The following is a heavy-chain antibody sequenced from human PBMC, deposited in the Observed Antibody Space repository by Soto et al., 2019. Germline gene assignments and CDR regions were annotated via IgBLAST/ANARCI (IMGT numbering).Heavy chain of an antibody. CDR2: IYYSGST. V-gene: IGHV4-30-4*01. Sequence: QVQLQESGPGLVKPSQTLPLTCTVSGGSISSGDYYWSWIRQPPGKGLEWIGYIYYSGSTYYNPSLKSRVTRSVDTSKNQFSLKLSSVTAADTAVYYCARVEARWSRGLAFDIWGQGTMVTVSS. D-gene: IGHD2-15*01. CDR1: GGSISSGDYY. J-gene: IGHJ3*02. CDR3: ARVEARWSRGLAFDI.